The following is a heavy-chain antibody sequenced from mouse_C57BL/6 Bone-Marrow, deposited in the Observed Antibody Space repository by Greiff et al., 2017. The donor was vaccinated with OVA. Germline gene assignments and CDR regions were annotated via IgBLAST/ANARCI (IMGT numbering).Heavy chain of an antibody. D-gene: IGHD2-1*01. CDR3: ARDYYGNYFDD. J-gene: IGHJ2*01. CDR2: ISSGSSTI. CDR1: GFTFSDYG. V-gene: IGHV5-17*01. Sequence: EVQLVESGGGLVKPGGSLTLSCAASGFTFSDYGMHWVRQAPEKGLEWVAYISSGSSTIYYADTVKGRFTISRDNAKNTLCLQMTSLRSEDTAMYYCARDYYGNYFDDWGQGTTLTVSS.